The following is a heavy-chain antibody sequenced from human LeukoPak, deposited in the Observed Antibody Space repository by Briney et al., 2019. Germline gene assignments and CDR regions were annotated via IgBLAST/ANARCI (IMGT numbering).Heavy chain of an antibody. Sequence: GGSLRLSSAASGFTFSSYSMNWVRQAPGKGLEWVSSISSSSSYIYYANSVKGRFTISRDNAKNSLYLQMNSLRAGDTAVYYCARVAGYSGYDLYYYDSSGYYYSDYWGQGTLVTVSS. CDR3: ARVAGYSGYDLYYYDSSGYYYSDY. J-gene: IGHJ4*02. V-gene: IGHV3-21*01. D-gene: IGHD3-22*01. CDR2: ISSSSSYI. CDR1: GFTFSSYS.